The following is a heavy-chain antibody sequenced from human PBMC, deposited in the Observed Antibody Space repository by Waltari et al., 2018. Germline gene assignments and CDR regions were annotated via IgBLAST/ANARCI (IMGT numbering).Heavy chain of an antibody. D-gene: IGHD6-19*01. Sequence: QLQLQESGPGLVKPSETLSLTCTVSGGSIRSSSYSWGWIRQPPGKGLEWIGSIYYSGSTYYNPSLKSRVTISVDTSKNQFSLKLSSVTAADTAVYYCARVRRSGWSNFDYWGQGTLVTVSS. J-gene: IGHJ4*02. CDR2: IYYSGST. CDR1: GGSIRSSSYS. V-gene: IGHV4-39*07. CDR3: ARVRRSGWSNFDY.